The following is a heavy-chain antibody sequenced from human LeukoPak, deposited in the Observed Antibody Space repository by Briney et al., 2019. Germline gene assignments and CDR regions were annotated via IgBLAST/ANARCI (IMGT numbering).Heavy chain of an antibody. D-gene: IGHD3-10*01. Sequence: SETLSLTCTVSGGSISSCYWSWIRQPAGKGLERIGRIYTSGSTNYNPSLKSQVTMSVDTSKNQFSLKLSSVTAADTAVYYCVATWFVGVRGVDQYYFDYWGQGTLVTVSS. CDR3: VATWFVGVRGVDQYYFDY. J-gene: IGHJ4*02. CDR2: IYTSGST. V-gene: IGHV4-4*07. CDR1: GGSISSCY.